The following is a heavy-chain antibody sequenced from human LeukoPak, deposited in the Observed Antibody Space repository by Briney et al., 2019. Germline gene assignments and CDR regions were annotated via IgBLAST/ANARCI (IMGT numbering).Heavy chain of an antibody. V-gene: IGHV4-59*11. J-gene: IGHJ4*02. CDR1: GGSISSHY. D-gene: IGHD2-8*02. CDR2: IYYSGNT. CDR3: ARFVYWGYFDY. Sequence: PSETLSLTCTVSGGSISSHYWIWIRQPPGKGLEWIGYIYYSGNTNYNPSLKSRVTISVDTSKNQFSLKLSSVTAADTAVYYCARFVYWGYFDYWGQGTLVTVSS.